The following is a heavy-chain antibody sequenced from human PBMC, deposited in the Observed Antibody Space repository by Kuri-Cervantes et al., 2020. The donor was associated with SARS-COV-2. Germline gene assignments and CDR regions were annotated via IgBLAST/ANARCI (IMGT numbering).Heavy chain of an antibody. Sequence: PVKVSCKASGSTFSGSAIQWVRQARGQRLEWIGWIVVGSGNTDYVREFQERVTITRDMSTTTVYMELSGLRPDDTAMYYCAPFYYRSINNWSDPWGQGTQVTVSS. J-gene: IGHJ5*02. CDR2: IVVGSGNT. CDR3: APFYYRSINNWSDP. D-gene: IGHD3-10*01. V-gene: IGHV1-58*02. CDR1: GSTFSGSA.